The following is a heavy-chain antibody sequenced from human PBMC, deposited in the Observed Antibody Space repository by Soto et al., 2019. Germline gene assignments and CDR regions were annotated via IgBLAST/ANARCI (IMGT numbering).Heavy chain of an antibody. CDR1: GYTFTSYY. CDR2: INPSGGST. Sequence: QVQLVQSGAEVKKPGASVKVSCKASGYTFTSYYMHWVRQAPGQGLEWMGIINPSGGSTCYAPKFQGRVTMTRETSTGTVYMELSSLRSEDTAVYYCARDRGSSGRTRAFDIWGQGTMVTVSS. J-gene: IGHJ3*02. CDR3: ARDRGSSGRTRAFDI. D-gene: IGHD3-10*01. V-gene: IGHV1-46*01.